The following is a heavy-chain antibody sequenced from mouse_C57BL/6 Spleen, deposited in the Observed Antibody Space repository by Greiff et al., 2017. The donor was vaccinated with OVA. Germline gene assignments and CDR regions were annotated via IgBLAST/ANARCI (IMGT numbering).Heavy chain of an antibody. J-gene: IGHJ4*01. CDR2: IWSGGST. D-gene: IGHD1-1*01. CDR1: GFSLTSYG. Sequence: VKLVESGPGLVQPSQSLSITCTVSGFSLTSYGVHWVRQSPGKGLEWLGVIWSGGSTDYNAAFISSLSISKDNSKSQVFFKRNSLQAYDTAIYYGARRDGSSHAMDYWGQGTSVTVSS. CDR3: ARRDGSSHAMDY. V-gene: IGHV2-2*01.